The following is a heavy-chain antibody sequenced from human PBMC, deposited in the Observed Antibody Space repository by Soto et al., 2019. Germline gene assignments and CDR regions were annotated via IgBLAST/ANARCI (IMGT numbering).Heavy chain of an antibody. CDR1: GGSVSSGSYY. D-gene: IGHD1-26*01. J-gene: IGHJ3*02. V-gene: IGHV4-61*01. CDR3: ARETSGSYYRRFDI. Sequence: ETLSLTCTVSGGSVSSGSYYWSWIRQPPGKGLEWIGYIYYSGSTNYNPSLKSRVTISVDTSKNQFSLKLSSVTAADTAVYYCARETSGSYYRRFDIWGQGTMVTVSS. CDR2: IYYSGST.